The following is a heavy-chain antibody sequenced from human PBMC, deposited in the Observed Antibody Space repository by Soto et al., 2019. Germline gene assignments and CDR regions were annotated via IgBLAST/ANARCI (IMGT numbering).Heavy chain of an antibody. J-gene: IGHJ4*02. CDR1: GASIITDNYF. CDR3: ARRRASDYGGNHHPYYFDR. CDR2: ISYSGRT. V-gene: IGHV4-39*01. Sequence: QLQLQESGPGLVKPSETLSLTCTVSGASIITDNYFWVWIHQSPRRGLELIGSISYSGRTYDNPSLQSRVTISIDASKNQFSLKLTSVTTADTAVYYCARRRASDYGGNHHPYYFDRWGQGALVTVSS. D-gene: IGHD4-17*01.